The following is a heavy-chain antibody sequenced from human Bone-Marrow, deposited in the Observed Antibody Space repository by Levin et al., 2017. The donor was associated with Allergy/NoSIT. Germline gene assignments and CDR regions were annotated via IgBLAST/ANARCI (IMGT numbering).Heavy chain of an antibody. CDR2: ISSTSTST. Sequence: GGSLRLSCTASGFTFSDYYMSWIRQAPGKGLEWISYISSTSTSTYYADSVKGRFTISRDNAKNSLYLQMSSLRAEDTAVYFCARVPRSYSNGWYGREDGVHYWGQGTLVTVSS. D-gene: IGHD6-19*01. CDR1: GFTFSDYY. V-gene: IGHV3-11*05. CDR3: ARVPRSYSNGWYGREDGVHY. J-gene: IGHJ4*02.